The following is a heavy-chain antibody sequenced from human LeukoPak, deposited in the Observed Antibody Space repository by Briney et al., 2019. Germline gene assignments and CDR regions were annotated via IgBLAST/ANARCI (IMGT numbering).Heavy chain of an antibody. J-gene: IGHJ5*02. Sequence: SETLSLTCTVSGGSISSGGYYWSWIRQHPGKGLEWIVYIYYSGSTYYNPSLKSRVTVSVDTSKNQFSLKLSSVTAADTAVYYCARAKTFGYDSSGYYVNWFDPWGQGTLVTVSS. D-gene: IGHD3-22*01. CDR1: GGSISSGGYY. V-gene: IGHV4-31*03. CDR3: ARAKTFGYDSSGYYVNWFDP. CDR2: IYYSGST.